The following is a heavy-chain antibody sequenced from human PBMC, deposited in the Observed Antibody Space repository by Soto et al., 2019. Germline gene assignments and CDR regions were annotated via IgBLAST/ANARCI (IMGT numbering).Heavy chain of an antibody. CDR2: ISTYNGNT. V-gene: IGHV1-18*01. J-gene: IGHJ5*02. Sequence: GASVKVSCKTSGSTFTKYGINWVRQAPGQGLEWMGWISTYNGNTKYAPKLQGRVTMTTDTSTNTAYMELRSLRSDDTAVYYCARVPTPKNDDSDKNNWFDPWGQGTLVTVSS. CDR3: ARVPTPKNDDSDKNNWFDP. D-gene: IGHD1-1*01. CDR1: GSTFTKYG.